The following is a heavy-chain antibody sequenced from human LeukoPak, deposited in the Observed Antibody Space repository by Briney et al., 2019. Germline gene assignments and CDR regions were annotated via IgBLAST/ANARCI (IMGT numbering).Heavy chain of an antibody. CDR3: AKCRDYYDSSGFYTYDF. J-gene: IGHJ3*01. CDR1: GYDFPSYY. D-gene: IGHD3-22*01. CDR2: MFPGDSDT. V-gene: IGHV5-51*01. Sequence: GESLKISCVTSGYDFPSYYVAWVRQMPGKGPEWMGVMFPGDSDTRYNPAFKGQVTMSVDTSVGTAYLQWSSLKPSDAAMYFCAKCRDYYDSSGFYTYDFWGHGTRVIV.